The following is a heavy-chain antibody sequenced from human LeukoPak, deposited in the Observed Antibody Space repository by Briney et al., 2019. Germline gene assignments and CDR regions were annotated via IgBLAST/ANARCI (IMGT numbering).Heavy chain of an antibody. V-gene: IGHV3-21*04. D-gene: IGHD3-22*01. CDR1: GFTFSSYS. Sequence: GGSLRLSCAASGFTFSSYSMNWVRQAPGKGLEWVSSISSSSSYIYYADSVKGRFTISRDNAKNSLYLQMNSLRAEDTALYYCAKGRELDYYDSSGYYYVPSFDYWGQGTLVTVSS. CDR3: AKGRELDYYDSSGYYYVPSFDY. CDR2: ISSSSSYI. J-gene: IGHJ4*02.